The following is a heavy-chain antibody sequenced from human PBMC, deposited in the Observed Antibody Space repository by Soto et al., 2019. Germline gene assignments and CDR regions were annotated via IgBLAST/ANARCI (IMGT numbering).Heavy chain of an antibody. CDR3: AREVIAAAGTCFDY. CDR2: INPNSGGT. D-gene: IGHD6-13*01. J-gene: IGHJ4*02. V-gene: IGHV1-2*04. CDR1: GYTFTGYY. Sequence: ASVKVSCTASGYTFTGYYMHWVRQAPGQGLEWMGWINPNSGGTNYAQKFQGWVTMTRDTSISTAYMELSRLRSDDTAVYYCAREVIAAAGTCFDYWGQGTLVTVSS.